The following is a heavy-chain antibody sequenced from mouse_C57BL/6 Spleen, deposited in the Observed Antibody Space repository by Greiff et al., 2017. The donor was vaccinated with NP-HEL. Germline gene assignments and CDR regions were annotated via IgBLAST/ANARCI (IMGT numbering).Heavy chain of an antibody. CDR3: ARRQLRLRAMDY. J-gene: IGHJ4*01. D-gene: IGHD3-2*02. CDR1: GYTFTDYY. Sequence: EVQLQQSGPELVKPGASVKISCKASGYTFTDYYMNWVKQSHGKSLEWIGDINPNNGGTSYNQKFKGKATLTVDKSSSTAYMELRSLTSEDSAVYYCARRQLRLRAMDYWGKGTSVTVSS. V-gene: IGHV1-26*01. CDR2: INPNNGGT.